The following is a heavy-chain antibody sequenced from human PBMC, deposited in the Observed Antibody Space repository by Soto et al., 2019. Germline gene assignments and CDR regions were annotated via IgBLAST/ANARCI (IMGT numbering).Heavy chain of an antibody. CDR2: IYYSGST. CDR3: ARVGFNWNDDYYGMDF. Sequence: SETLSLTCSVSGGSISSSSYFWGWIRQPPGKGLEWIGSIYYSGSTYYNPSLKSRVTVSVDTSKNQFSLKLSSVTAADTAVYYCARVGFNWNDDYYGMDFWGQGTTVTVSS. D-gene: IGHD1-20*01. J-gene: IGHJ6*02. V-gene: IGHV4-39*01. CDR1: GGSISSSSYF.